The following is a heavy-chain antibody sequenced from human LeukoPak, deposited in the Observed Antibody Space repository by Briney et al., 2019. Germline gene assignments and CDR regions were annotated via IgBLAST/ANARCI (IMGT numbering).Heavy chain of an antibody. D-gene: IGHD6-19*01. CDR1: GFTFSSYW. J-gene: IGHJ4*02. V-gene: IGHV3-74*01. CDR3: SVPGYSSGWSDY. Sequence: PGGSLRLSCAASGFTFSSYWMHWVRQAPGKGLVWVSRIKSDGSSTSYADSVKGRFTISRDNAKNTLYLQMNSLRVEDTAVYYCSVPGYSSGWSDYWGQGTLVTVSS. CDR2: IKSDGSST.